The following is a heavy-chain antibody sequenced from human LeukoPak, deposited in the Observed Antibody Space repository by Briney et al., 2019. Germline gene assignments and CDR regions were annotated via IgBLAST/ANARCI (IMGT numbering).Heavy chain of an antibody. D-gene: IGHD3-10*01. Sequence: SETLSLTCAVCGGSFSGYYWIWIRQPPGKGLEWIGEINYSGRTNYHPSLKSRVTISVDTSKNQYPLKLSSVTAADRAVYYCARGGCITWVRGFNYWGEGTLVTVSS. CDR2: INYSGRT. CDR3: ARGGCITWVRGFNY. J-gene: IGHJ4*02. V-gene: IGHV4-34*01. CDR1: GGSFSGYY.